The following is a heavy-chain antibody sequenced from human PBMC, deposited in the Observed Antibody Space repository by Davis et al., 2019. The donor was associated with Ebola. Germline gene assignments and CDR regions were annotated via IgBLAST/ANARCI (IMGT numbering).Heavy chain of an antibody. J-gene: IGHJ3*02. D-gene: IGHD2-2*01. CDR1: GFTVSNNY. CDR2: IYSGGTT. CDR3: AKDTSNIWFDM. Sequence: GESLKISCAASGFTVSNNYMSWVRQAPGKGLEWVSVIYSGGTTYYTDSVKGRFTISRDNSKNTLYLQMNGLRVEDTAIYYCAKDTSNIWFDMWGQGTMVTVSS. V-gene: IGHV3-53*01.